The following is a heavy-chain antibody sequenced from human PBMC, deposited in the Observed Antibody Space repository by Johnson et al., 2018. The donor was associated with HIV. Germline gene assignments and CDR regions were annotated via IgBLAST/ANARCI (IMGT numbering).Heavy chain of an antibody. CDR3: AKGTYYFASGRGSPFYI. Sequence: QVQLVESGGGVVQPGRSLRLSCSASGFTFSSYAMHWVRQAPGMGLAWQAVISYDGRNKLYDDSVKGRFTTSRYNAKNSLYLQMSSLTPEDTALYYCAKGTYYFASGRGSPFYIWGRGIMVTDSS. CDR1: GFTFSSYA. D-gene: IGHD3-10*01. J-gene: IGHJ3*02. CDR2: ISYDGRNK. V-gene: IGHV3-30*04.